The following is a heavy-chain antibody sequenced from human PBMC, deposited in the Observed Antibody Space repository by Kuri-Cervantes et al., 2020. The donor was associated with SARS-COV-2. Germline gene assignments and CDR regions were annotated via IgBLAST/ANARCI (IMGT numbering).Heavy chain of an antibody. CDR3: APSTGDNGY. CDR2: ISVSGGST. CDR1: GFTFSSYA. Sequence: GESLKISCAASGFTFSSYAMSWVRQAPGKGLEWVSAISVSGGSTYYADSVKGRFTISRDNSKNTLYLQMNSLRAEDTAVYYCAPSTGDNGYWGQGTLVTVSS. D-gene: IGHD7-27*01. V-gene: IGHV3-23*01. J-gene: IGHJ4*02.